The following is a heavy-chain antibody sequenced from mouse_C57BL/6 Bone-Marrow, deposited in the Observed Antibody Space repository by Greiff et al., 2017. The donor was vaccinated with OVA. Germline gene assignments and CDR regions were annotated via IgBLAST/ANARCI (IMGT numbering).Heavy chain of an antibody. V-gene: IGHV1-15*01. CDR1: GYTFTDYE. Sequence: QVQLQQSGAELVRPGASVTLSCKASGYTFTDYEMHWVKQTPVHGLEWIGAIDPETGGTAYNQKFKGKAILTADKSSSTAYMELRSLTSEDSAVYDCTRSFYDYDLAGFAYWGQGTLVTVSA. D-gene: IGHD2-4*01. J-gene: IGHJ3*01. CDR3: TRSFYDYDLAGFAY. CDR2: IDPETGGT.